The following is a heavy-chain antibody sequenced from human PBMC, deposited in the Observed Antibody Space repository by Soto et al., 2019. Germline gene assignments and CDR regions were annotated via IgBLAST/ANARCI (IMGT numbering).Heavy chain of an antibody. CDR1: GGSISSYY. V-gene: IGHV4-59*01. CDR3: ARDLTGTYYYDSSGYRYGMDV. CDR2: IYYSGST. D-gene: IGHD3-22*01. Sequence: SETLSLTCTVSGGSISSYYCSWIRQPPGKGLEWIGYIYYSGSTNYNPSLKSRVTISVDTSKNQFSLKLSSVTAADTAVYYCARDLTGTYYYDSSGYRYGMDVWGQGTTVTVSS. J-gene: IGHJ6*02.